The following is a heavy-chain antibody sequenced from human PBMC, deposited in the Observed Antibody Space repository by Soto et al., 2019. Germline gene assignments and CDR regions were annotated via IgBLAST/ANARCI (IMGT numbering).Heavy chain of an antibody. CDR1: GGSISSYY. CDR3: ARHLNIVATGFYDAFDI. D-gene: IGHD5-12*01. Sequence: SETLSLTCTVSGGSISSYYWSWIRQPPGKGLEWIGYIYYSGSTNYNPSLKSRVTISVDTSKNQFSLKLSSVTAADTAVYYCARHLNIVATGFYDAFDIWGQGTMVTVSS. V-gene: IGHV4-59*01. CDR2: IYYSGST. J-gene: IGHJ3*02.